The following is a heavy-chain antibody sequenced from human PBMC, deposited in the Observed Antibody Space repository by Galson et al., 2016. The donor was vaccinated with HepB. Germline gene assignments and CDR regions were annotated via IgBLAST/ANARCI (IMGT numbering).Heavy chain of an antibody. CDR1: GLTFSLYS. Sequence: SLRLSCAASGLTFSLYSTYWVRQAPGKGLDWVSYISTGGTTIYYADSVKGRFTISRDNAKNLLYLQMNSLRVEDTAVYYCARDPYCGGDCNSPRYFDLWGRGTLVTVSS. D-gene: IGHD2-21*02. J-gene: IGHJ2*01. CDR3: ARDPYCGGDCNSPRYFDL. V-gene: IGHV3-48*04. CDR2: ISTGGTTI.